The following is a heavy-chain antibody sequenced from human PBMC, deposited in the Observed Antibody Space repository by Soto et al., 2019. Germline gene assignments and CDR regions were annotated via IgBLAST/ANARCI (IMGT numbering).Heavy chain of an antibody. D-gene: IGHD2-15*01. V-gene: IGHV5-10-1*01. CDR1: GYSLTSDW. Sequence: GGSLKISCNGSGYSLTSDWISWVRQMPGKGLEWMGRIDPSDSYTNYSPSFQGHVTISADKSISTAYLQWSSLKASDTAMYYCARQGYCSGGSCYPSHFDPWGQGTLVTVSS. CDR2: IDPSDSYT. CDR3: ARQGYCSGGSCYPSHFDP. J-gene: IGHJ5*02.